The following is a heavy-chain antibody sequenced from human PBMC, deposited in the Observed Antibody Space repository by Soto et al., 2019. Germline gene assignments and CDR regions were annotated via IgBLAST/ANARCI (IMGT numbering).Heavy chain of an antibody. D-gene: IGHD3-10*01. V-gene: IGHV3-23*01. CDR3: VKNSGWFNT. Sequence: XGSLLLSCAASGFTFGTTDMSWVRQAPGEGLEWVSTIDGSGGITYYADSVKGRFTISRDNSRKTVYLQMNSLRGDDTALYYCVKNSGWFNTWGQGALVTVSS. CDR1: GFTFGTTD. J-gene: IGHJ5*02. CDR2: IDGSGGIT.